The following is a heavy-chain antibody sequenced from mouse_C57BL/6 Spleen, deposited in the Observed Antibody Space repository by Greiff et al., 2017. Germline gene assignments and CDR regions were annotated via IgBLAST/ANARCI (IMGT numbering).Heavy chain of an antibody. Sequence: EVQLQQSGPELVKPGASVKISCKASGYTFTDYYMNWVKQSHGKSLEWIGDINPNNGGTSYNQKFKGKATLTVDKSSSTAYMELRSLTSEDSAVYYCARRINLYFDSWGQGTTLTVSS. CDR1: GYTFTDYY. CDR2: INPNNGGT. V-gene: IGHV1-26*01. CDR3: ARRINLYFDS. D-gene: IGHD6-1*01. J-gene: IGHJ2*01.